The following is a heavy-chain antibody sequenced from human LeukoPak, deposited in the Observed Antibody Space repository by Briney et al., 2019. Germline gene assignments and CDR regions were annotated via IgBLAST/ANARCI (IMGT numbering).Heavy chain of an antibody. CDR1: GGSFSGYY. Sequence: PSETLSLTCAVYGGSFSGYYWSWIRQPPGKGLEWIEEINHSGSTNYNPSLKSRVTISVDTSKNQVSLKLSSVTAADTAVYYCARHSGSSGAFDYWGQGTLVTVSS. CDR2: INHSGST. J-gene: IGHJ4*02. CDR3: ARHSGSSGAFDY. D-gene: IGHD6-6*01. V-gene: IGHV4-34*01.